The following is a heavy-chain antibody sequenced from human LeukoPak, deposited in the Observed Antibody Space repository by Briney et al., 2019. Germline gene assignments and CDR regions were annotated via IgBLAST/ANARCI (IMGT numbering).Heavy chain of an antibody. D-gene: IGHD2-8*01. V-gene: IGHV3-48*01. J-gene: IGHJ4*02. CDR2: ITSSSSTL. CDR3: ARDAPTNGVWYSGFDY. Sequence: PGASLRLSCAAPGFTLSTYSMNWVRQAPGKGLEWVSYITSSSSTLYYADSVKGRFTISRDNAKNSLYLQMNSLRVEDTAVYYCARDAPTNGVWYSGFDYWGQGTLVTVSS. CDR1: GFTLSTYS.